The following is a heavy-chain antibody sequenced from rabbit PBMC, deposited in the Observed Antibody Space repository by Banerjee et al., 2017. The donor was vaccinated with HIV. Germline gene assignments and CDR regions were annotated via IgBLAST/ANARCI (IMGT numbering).Heavy chain of an antibody. V-gene: IGHV1S45*01. J-gene: IGHJ4*01. Sequence: QEQLEESGGDLVKPEGSLTLTCTASGFTLSSYWICWVRQAPGKGLELIACIDTNSDSTSYASWAKGRFTISKTSSTTVTLQMTSLTAADTATYFCARDNRYAGAAGYGPHFNLWGQGTLVTVS. CDR3: ARDNRYAGAAGYGPHFNL. D-gene: IGHD4-2*01. CDR2: IDTNSDST. CDR1: GFTLSSYW.